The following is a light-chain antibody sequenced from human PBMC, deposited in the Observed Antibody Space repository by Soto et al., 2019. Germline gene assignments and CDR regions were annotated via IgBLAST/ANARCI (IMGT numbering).Light chain of an antibody. CDR2: EVS. CDR3: CSYAGSSIYVV. CDR1: SSDVGSYNL. V-gene: IGLV2-23*02. J-gene: IGLJ2*01. Sequence: QSVLTQPASVSGSPGQSITISCTGTSSDVGSYNLVSWYQQHPGKAPKLMIYEVSKRPSGVSNRFSGSKSGNTASLTISGLQAEDEADYYCCSYAGSSIYVVFGGGNKLTVL.